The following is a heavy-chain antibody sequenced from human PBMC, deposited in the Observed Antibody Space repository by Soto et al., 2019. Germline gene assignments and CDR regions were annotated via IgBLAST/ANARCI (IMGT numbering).Heavy chain of an antibody. D-gene: IGHD1-26*01. Sequence: EVQLLESGGGLVQPGGSLRLSCAASGFTFSSYAIRWVRQAPGKGLEWVSAISGSGGSTYYADSVKGRFTISRDNSKNTLYLQMNRLRAEDTAVYYCARRGSGSYYDYWGQGTLVTVSS. CDR3: ARRGSGSYYDY. J-gene: IGHJ4*02. V-gene: IGHV3-23*01. CDR2: ISGSGGST. CDR1: GFTFSSYA.